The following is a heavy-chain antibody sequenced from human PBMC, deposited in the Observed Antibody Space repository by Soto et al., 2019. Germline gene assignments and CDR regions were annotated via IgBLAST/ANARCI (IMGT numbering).Heavy chain of an antibody. V-gene: IGHV3-23*01. J-gene: IGHJ4*02. CDR2: ISAGGGGT. CDR1: GDTVSTNA. Sequence: EVQVLESGGTLVQPGGSLRLSCAASGDTVSTNAMSWVRQAPGKGLEWVSAISAGGGGTYYADSVKGCFIISRDSSRQTLHLEMTSLRAEDTAIYYCAKSLYRPDHGNTLGYFDTWGQGTLVTVSS. CDR3: AKSLYRPDHGNTLGYFDT.